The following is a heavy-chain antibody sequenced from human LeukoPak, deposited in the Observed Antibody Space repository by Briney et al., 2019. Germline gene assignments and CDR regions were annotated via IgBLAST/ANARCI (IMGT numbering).Heavy chain of an antibody. Sequence: QSGGSLRLSCAASGFTFSTYRMSWVRQAPGKGLEWVANIKQDGSEKNYVDSVKGRFIISRDNVENSLYLQMNSLRVEDTAVYYCVRDRDSYGRRADHWGQGTLVTVAS. CDR3: VRDRDSYGRRADH. CDR2: IKQDGSEK. CDR1: GFTFSTYR. D-gene: IGHD5-18*01. V-gene: IGHV3-7*01. J-gene: IGHJ4*02.